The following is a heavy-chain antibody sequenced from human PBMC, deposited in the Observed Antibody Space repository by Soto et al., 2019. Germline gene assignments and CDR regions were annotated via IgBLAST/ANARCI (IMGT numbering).Heavy chain of an antibody. D-gene: IGHD3-3*01. V-gene: IGHV3-11*04. CDR2: ISSGASNM. CDR3: ARDPNYDFWSGYRNKEGTYGMDV. CDR1: GFTFGDYE. Sequence: SGGSLRLSCAASGFTFGDYEMSWIRQAAGKGPEWVSYISSGASNMYYADSVKGRFTISRDNAQSSLYLQMNSLRVEDTAVYYCARDPNYDFWSGYRNKEGTYGMDVWGQGTTVTVSS. J-gene: IGHJ6*02.